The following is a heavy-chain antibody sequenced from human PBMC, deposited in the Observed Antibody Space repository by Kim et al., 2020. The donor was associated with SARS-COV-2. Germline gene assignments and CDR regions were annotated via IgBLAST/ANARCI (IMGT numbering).Heavy chain of an antibody. Sequence: GGSLRLSCAASGFTFSDSTMHWVRRAPGKGLEWVARISSKVNGYSSAYSVSGRFTISISRDKSRMTLYLQSNSLKTEDTSVCDCARVPATTFAFWDACD. V-gene: IGHV3-73*01. D-gene: IGHD3-16*01. J-gene: IGHJ3*02. CDR1: GFTFSDST. CDR2: ISSKVNGYSS. CDR3: ARVPATTFAFWDACD.